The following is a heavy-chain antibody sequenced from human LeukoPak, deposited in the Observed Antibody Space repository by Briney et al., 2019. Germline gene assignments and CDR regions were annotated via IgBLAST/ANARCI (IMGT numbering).Heavy chain of an antibody. CDR3: ARSDSSGYYTGMDY. CDR2: IWYDGSNK. CDR1: GFTFSGYG. V-gene: IGHV3-33*01. Sequence: GRSLRLSCATSGFTFSGYGIHWVRQAPGKGLEWVAVIWYDGSNKYYADSVEGRFTISRDNSKNTLYLQMNSLRAEDTAVYYCARSDSSGYYTGMDYWGQGTLVTVSS. J-gene: IGHJ4*02. D-gene: IGHD3-22*01.